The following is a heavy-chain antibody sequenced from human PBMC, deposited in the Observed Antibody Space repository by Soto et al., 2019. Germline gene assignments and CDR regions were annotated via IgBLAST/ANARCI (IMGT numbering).Heavy chain of an antibody. Sequence: GASVKVSCKASGYTFNDYGVSWVRRAPGQGLEWMGWISAYNGNTNYAQKVQGRVSMTTDTSTNTAYMELRSLRSEDTAVYYCARDGRRSRYYFDYCGQGPLVTVSS. CDR3: ARDGRRSRYYFDY. CDR2: ISAYNGNT. D-gene: IGHD6-13*01. J-gene: IGHJ4*02. CDR1: GYTFNDYG. V-gene: IGHV1-18*01.